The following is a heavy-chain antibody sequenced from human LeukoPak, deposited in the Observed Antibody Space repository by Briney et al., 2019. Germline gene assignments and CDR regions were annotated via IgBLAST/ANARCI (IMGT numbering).Heavy chain of an antibody. V-gene: IGHV3-23*01. CDR2: ISGSGGST. CDR1: GFTFSSYA. D-gene: IGHD3-3*01. CDR3: AKPLRFLKDYFGY. J-gene: IGHJ4*02. Sequence: GASLRLSCAASGFTFSSYAMSWVRQAPGKGLEWVSAISGSGGSTYYADSVKGRFTISRDNSKNTLYLQMNSLRAEDTAVYYCAKPLRFLKDYFGYWGQGTLVTVSS.